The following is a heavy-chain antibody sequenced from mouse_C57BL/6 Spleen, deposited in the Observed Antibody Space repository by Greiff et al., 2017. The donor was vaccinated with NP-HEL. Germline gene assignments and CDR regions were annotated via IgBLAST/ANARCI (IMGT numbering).Heavy chain of an antibody. CDR1: GYSITSGYG. CDR3: ARTARIKY. J-gene: IGHJ2*01. D-gene: IGHD1-2*01. Sequence: EVKLLESGPGLVKPSQSLSLPCTVTGYSITSGYGWNWIRQFPGNKLEWMGYISYSGSTNYNPSLNSRISITRDTSKNQFFLQLNSVTTEDTATYYCARTARIKYWGQGTTLTVSS. CDR2: ISYSGST. V-gene: IGHV3-2*02.